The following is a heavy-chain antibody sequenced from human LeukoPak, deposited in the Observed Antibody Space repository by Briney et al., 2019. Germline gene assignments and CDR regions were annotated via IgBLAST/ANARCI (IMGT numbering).Heavy chain of an antibody. D-gene: IGHD2-2*02. CDR2: MNPNSGNT. CDR3: ARGTRYCSSASCYNY. V-gene: IGHV1-8*01. Sequence: GASVKVSCKASGYTFTSYDINWVRQATGQGLEWMGWMNPNSGNTGYAQKFQGRVTMTRDTSINTAYMELSSLRSEDTAIYYCARGTRYCSSASCYNYWGQGTLVTVSS. CDR1: GYTFTSYD. J-gene: IGHJ4*02.